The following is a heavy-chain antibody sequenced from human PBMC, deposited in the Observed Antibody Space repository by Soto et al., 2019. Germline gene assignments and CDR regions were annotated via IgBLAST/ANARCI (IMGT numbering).Heavy chain of an antibody. CDR1: GGSISSSSYF. J-gene: IGHJ6*03. CDR2: VYYSGST. CDR3: ARGDIVVVVAAHYYYYYMDV. Sequence: SETLSLTCTVSGGSISSSSYFWGWIRQPPGKGLEWIGSVYYSGSTYYNPSLKSRVTISVDTSKNQFSLRLSSVTAADTAVYYCARGDIVVVVAAHYYYYYMDVWGKGTTVTVSS. V-gene: IGHV4-39*01. D-gene: IGHD2-15*01.